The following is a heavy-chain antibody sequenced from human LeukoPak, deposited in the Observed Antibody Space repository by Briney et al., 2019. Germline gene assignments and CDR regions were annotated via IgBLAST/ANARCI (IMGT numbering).Heavy chain of an antibody. V-gene: IGHV1-2*02. CDR3: ARAGSQNCSGGSCLLLDAFDI. CDR2: INPNSGGT. CDR1: GYTFAGYY. Sequence: ASVKVSCKASGYTFAGYYMHWVRQAPGQGLKWMGWINPNSGGTNYAQKFQGRVTMTRDTSISTAYMELSRLRSDDTAVYYCARAGSQNCSGGSCLLLDAFDIWGQGTMVTVSS. J-gene: IGHJ3*02. D-gene: IGHD2-15*01.